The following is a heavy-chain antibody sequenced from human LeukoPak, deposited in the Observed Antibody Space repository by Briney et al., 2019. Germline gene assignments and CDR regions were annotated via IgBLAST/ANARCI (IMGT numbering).Heavy chain of an antibody. J-gene: IGHJ4*02. CDR1: GFTFSSYA. D-gene: IGHD7-27*01. CDR2: ISSFGANT. V-gene: IGHV3-23*01. CDR3: AKDLVLGTSDY. Sequence: GGSLRLSCAASGFTFSSYAMSWVRQAPGEGLEWVSTISSFGANTYYADSVRGRFTISREISKNTLYLQMNSLRAEDTAVYYCAKDLVLGTSDYWGQGTLVTVSS.